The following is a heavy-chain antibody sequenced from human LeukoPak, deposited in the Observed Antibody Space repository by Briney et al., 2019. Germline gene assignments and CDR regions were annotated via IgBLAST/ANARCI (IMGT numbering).Heavy chain of an antibody. CDR2: IIPIFGTA. CDR3: ARVHIVVVVAAKNSLHYGMDV. CDR1: GGTFSSYA. Sequence: SVKVSCKASGGTFSSYAISWVRQAPGQGLEWMGGIIPIFGTANYAQKFQGRVTITADESTSTAYMELSSLRSEDTAVYYCARVHIVVVVAAKNSLHYGMDVWGQGTTVTVSS. D-gene: IGHD2-15*01. J-gene: IGHJ6*02. V-gene: IGHV1-69*13.